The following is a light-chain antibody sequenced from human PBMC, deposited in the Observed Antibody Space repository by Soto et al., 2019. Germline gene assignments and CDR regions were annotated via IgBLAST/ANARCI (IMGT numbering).Light chain of an antibody. CDR1: QSVGSN. J-gene: IGKJ1*01. V-gene: IGKV3-15*01. CDR3: QQYFNWWT. Sequence: EIVMTQTPATLSVSPGERATFSCRASQSVGSNLAWYQQKPGQAPRLLIYGASTRATGIPARFSGSGSGTDFTLTISSLQSEDFAVYHCQQYFNWWTFGQGTKVDIK. CDR2: GAS.